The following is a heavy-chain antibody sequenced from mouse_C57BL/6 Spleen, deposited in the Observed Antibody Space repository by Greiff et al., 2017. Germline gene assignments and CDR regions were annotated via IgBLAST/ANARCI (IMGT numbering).Heavy chain of an antibody. CDR3: ARWYGNYAYYFDY. Sequence: QVQLKQPGAELVMPGASVKLSCKASGYTFTSYWMHWVKQRPGQGLEWIGEIDPSDSYTNYNQKFKGKSTLTVDKSSSTAYMQLSSLTSEDSAVYYCARWYGNYAYYFDYWGQGTTLTVSS. V-gene: IGHV1-69*01. D-gene: IGHD2-10*02. CDR1: GYTFTSYW. CDR2: IDPSDSYT. J-gene: IGHJ2*01.